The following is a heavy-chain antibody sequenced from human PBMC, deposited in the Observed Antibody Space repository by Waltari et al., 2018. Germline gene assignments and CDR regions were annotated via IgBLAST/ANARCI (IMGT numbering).Heavy chain of an antibody. CDR1: GDSVSNNAAA. J-gene: IGHJ3*02. Sequence: QVQLQQSGPRLLKPSQTLSLTCAISGDSVSNNAAAWNWIRQSPSRGLEWLGRTYYRSKWYNDYAIYVKSRITINPDTSKNQFSLQLNSVTPEDTAVYYCVRDDGIGLDAFDIWGQGTMVTVSS. V-gene: IGHV6-1*01. CDR3: VRDDGIGLDAFDI. CDR2: TYYRSKWYN.